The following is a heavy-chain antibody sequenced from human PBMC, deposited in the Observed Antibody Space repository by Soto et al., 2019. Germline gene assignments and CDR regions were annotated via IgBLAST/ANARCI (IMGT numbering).Heavy chain of an antibody. D-gene: IGHD2-15*01. CDR3: ARGVPDCSGGSCYSGWFDP. V-gene: IGHV1-69*13. J-gene: IGHJ5*02. CDR2: IIPIFGTA. Sequence: ASVNVSCKASGCTFSSYAISWVRQAPGQGLEWMGGIIPIFGTANYAQKFQGRVTITADESTSTAYMELSSLRSEDTAVYYCARGVPDCSGGSCYSGWFDPWGQGTLVTVSS. CDR1: GCTFSSYA.